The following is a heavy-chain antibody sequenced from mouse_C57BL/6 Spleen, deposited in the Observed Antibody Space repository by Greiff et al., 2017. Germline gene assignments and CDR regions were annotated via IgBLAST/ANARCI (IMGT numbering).Heavy chain of an antibody. D-gene: IGHD1-1*01. V-gene: IGHV1-64*01. CDR1: GYTFTSYW. CDR2: IHPNSGST. CDR3: APITTGY. Sequence: QVQLKQTGAELVKPGASVKLSCKASGYTFTSYWMHWVKQRPGQGLEWIGMIHPNSGSTNYNEKFKSKATLTVDKSSSTAYMLLRSLTSEYSAVYYCAPITTGYWGQGTTLTVSS. J-gene: IGHJ2*01.